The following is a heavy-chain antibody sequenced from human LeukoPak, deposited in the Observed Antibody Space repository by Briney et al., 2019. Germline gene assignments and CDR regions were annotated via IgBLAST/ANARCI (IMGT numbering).Heavy chain of an antibody. V-gene: IGHV1-46*01. Sequence: VSVKVSCKASGYTFTSYYMHWVRQAPGQGLEWMGIINPSGGSTSYAQKFQGRVTMTRDTSTGTVYMELSSLRSEDTAVYYCARDRRSYNWFDPWGQGTLVTVSS. CDR1: GYTFTSYY. CDR2: INPSGGST. CDR3: ARDRRSYNWFDP. J-gene: IGHJ5*02.